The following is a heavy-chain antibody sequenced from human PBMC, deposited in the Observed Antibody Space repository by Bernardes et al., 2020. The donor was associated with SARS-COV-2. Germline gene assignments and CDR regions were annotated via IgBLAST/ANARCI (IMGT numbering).Heavy chain of an antibody. CDR1: GFTFRDYN. D-gene: IGHD6-13*01. V-gene: IGHV3-48*02. CDR3: ARDNQAGSPFYYYGMDV. J-gene: IGHJ6*02. CDR2: IGGDSGTI. Sequence: GSLRLSCAASGFTFRDYNMDWVRQAPGKGLEWVSFIGGDSGTIHYADSVKGRFTISRDNDKKSLYLEMNSLRDEDTAVYFCARDNQAGSPFYYYGMDVWGQGTTVTVSS.